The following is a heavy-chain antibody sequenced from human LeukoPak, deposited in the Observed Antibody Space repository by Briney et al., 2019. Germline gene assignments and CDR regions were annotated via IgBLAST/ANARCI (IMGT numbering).Heavy chain of an antibody. V-gene: IGHV3-7*01. Sequence: QTGGSLRLSCAASGFTFSSYWMSWVRKAPGKGLEWVASIKQDGSEKYFVDSVKGRFTIFRDNTENSLYLQMNSLRAEDTAIYYCARQSITAYSLNFNYWGQGILVTVSS. D-gene: IGHD6-6*01. CDR1: GFTFSSYW. CDR2: IKQDGSEK. J-gene: IGHJ4*02. CDR3: ARQSITAYSLNFNY.